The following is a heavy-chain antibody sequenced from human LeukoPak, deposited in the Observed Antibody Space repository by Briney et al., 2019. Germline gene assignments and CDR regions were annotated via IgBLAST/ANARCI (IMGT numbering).Heavy chain of an antibody. CDR2: INPNSGGT. J-gene: IGHJ4*02. D-gene: IGHD3-22*01. CDR3: ARAWITMIVGPFDY. V-gene: IGHV1-2*02. CDR1: GYTFTGYY. Sequence: ASVKVSCKASGYTFTGYYMHWVRQAPGQGLEWMGWINPNSGGTNYAQKFQGRVTMTRDTSISTAYMELSRLRSDDTAVYYCARAWITMIVGPFDYWGQGTLVTVSS.